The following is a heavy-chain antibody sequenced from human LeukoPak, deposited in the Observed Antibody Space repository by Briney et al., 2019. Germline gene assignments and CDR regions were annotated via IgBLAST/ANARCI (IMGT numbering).Heavy chain of an antibody. Sequence: PGGSLRLSCAASGFTFSSYAMHWVRQAPGKGLEWVAVISYDGSNKYYADSVKGRFTISRDNSKNTLYLQMNSLRAEDTAVYYCSSIAAAGKDQYWGQGTLVTVSS. J-gene: IGHJ4*02. CDR1: GFTFSSYA. CDR3: SSIAAAGKDQY. D-gene: IGHD6-13*01. CDR2: ISYDGSNK. V-gene: IGHV3-30-3*01.